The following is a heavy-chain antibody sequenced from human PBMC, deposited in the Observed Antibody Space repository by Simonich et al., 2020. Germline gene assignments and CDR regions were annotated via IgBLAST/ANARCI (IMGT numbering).Heavy chain of an antibody. D-gene: IGHD1-20*01. CDR3: ARVDNWNYFYY. CDR1: GYSISSGYY. CDR2: IYHSGST. J-gene: IGHJ4*02. V-gene: IGHV4-38-2*01. Sequence: QVQLQESGPGLVKPSETLSLTCAVSGYSISSGYYWGWIRQPPGKGLEWIGSIYHSGSTYYNPSLKRRVTISVDTSKNQFSLKLSSVTAADTAVYYCARVDNWNYFYYWGQGTLVTVSS.